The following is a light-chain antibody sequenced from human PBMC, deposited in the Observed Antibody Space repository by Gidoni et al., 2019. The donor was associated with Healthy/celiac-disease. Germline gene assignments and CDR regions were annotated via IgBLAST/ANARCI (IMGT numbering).Light chain of an antibody. CDR1: KLGDTY. J-gene: IGLJ2*01. Sequence: SYELTQPPSVSVSPGQTASITCSGDKLGDTYACWYQQKPGQSPVLVIYQDSKRPSGIPERFSGSNSGNTATLTISGTQAMDEADYYCQAWDSSTEGFGGGTKLTVL. CDR2: QDS. V-gene: IGLV3-1*01. CDR3: QAWDSSTEG.